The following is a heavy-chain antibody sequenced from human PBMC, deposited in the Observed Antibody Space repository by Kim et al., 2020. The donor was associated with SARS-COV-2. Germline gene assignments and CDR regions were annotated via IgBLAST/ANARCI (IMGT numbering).Heavy chain of an antibody. CDR2: ISSSSGKI. Sequence: GGSLRLSCAASGFTFSNYAINWVRQAPGKGLEWVSYISSSSGKIDYADSVKGRFTISRDNAKNSVYLQMNSLRDEDTAVYYCARDRALGSTLYYDFAYWGQRAVDAVSS. CDR1: GFTFSNYA. CDR3: ARDRALGSTLYYDFAY. D-gene: IGHD2-8*01. V-gene: IGHV3-48*02. J-gene: IGHJ4*02.